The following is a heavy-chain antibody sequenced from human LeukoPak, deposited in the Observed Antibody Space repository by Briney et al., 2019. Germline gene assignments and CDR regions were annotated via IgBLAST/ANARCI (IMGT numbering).Heavy chain of an antibody. V-gene: IGHV3-23*01. CDR3: AKGLSESYYFRWFDP. J-gene: IGHJ5*02. CDR1: GFTFSSYA. CDR2: ISGSGGNT. Sequence: GSLRLSCAASGFTFSSYAMSWVRQAPGKGLEWVSAISGSGGNTYYADSVKGRLTISRDNSKNTLYLQMNSLRAEDTAVYYCAKGLSESYYFRWFDPWGQGTLVTVSS. D-gene: IGHD1-26*01.